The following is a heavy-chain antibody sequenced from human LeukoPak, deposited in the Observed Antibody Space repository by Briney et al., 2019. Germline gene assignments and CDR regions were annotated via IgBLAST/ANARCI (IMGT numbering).Heavy chain of an antibody. Sequence: GESLKISCKGSGYSFTSYWIGWVRQMPGKGLEWMGIIYPGDSDTRYSPSFQGQVPISADKSISTAYLQWSSLKASDTAMYYCARVGSLFTNYYDGSGLFDYWGQGTLVSVSS. D-gene: IGHD3-22*01. CDR3: ARVGSLFTNYYDGSGLFDY. V-gene: IGHV5-51*01. CDR2: IYPGDSDT. CDR1: GYSFTSYW. J-gene: IGHJ4*02.